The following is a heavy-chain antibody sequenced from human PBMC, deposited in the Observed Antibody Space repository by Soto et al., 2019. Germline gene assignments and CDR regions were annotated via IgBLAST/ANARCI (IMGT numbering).Heavy chain of an antibody. Sequence: SVKVSCKASGFTFTSSAMQWVRQARGQRLEWIGWIVVGSGNTNYAQKFQERVTITRDMSTSTAYMELSSLRSEDTAVYYCAAGPGSIEEWFRYYYYSGGSYRSTMDAFDMWGQGAMVSVSS. CDR2: IVVGSGNT. CDR3: AAGPGSIEEWFRYYYYSGGSYRSTMDAFDM. V-gene: IGHV1-58*02. D-gene: IGHD3-16*02. J-gene: IGHJ3*02. CDR1: GFTFTSSA.